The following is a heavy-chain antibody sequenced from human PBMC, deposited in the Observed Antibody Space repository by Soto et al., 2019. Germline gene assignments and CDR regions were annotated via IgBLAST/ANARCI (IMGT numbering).Heavy chain of an antibody. J-gene: IGHJ6*03. D-gene: IGHD3-3*01. CDR3: ARVGVSGYDFWSGYYFDYYYYMDV. CDR1: GYTFTSYG. V-gene: IGHV1-18*01. CDR2: ISAYNGNT. Sequence: VSVKVSCKASGYTFTSYGISWVRQAPGQGLEWMGWISAYNGNTNYAQKLQGRVTMTTDTSTSTAYMELRSLRSDDTAVYYCARVGVSGYDFWSGYYFDYYYYMDVWGKGTTVTVSS.